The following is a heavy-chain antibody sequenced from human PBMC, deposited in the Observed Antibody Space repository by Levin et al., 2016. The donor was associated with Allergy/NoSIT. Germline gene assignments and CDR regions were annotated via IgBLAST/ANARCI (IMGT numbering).Heavy chain of an antibody. Sequence: VRQMPGKGLEWVAVIWYDGSNKYYADSVKGRFTISRDNSKNTLYLQMNSLRAEDTAVYYCARDGERELIGFGFYDYWGQGTLVTVSS. D-gene: IGHD1-26*01. V-gene: IGHV3-33*01. CDR3: ARDGERELIGFGFYDY. J-gene: IGHJ4*02. CDR2: IWYDGSNK.